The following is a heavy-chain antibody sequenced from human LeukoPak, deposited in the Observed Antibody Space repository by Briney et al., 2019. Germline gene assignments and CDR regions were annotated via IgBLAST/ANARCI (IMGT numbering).Heavy chain of an antibody. J-gene: IGHJ4*02. CDR2: IRYDGNNK. Sequence: GGSLRLSCAAPGFPFSDYVMHWVRQAPGKGLEWVSVIRYDGNNKYYADSVKGRFTISRDNSKNTLYLQMNSLESEDTAVYYCAKDRWGAVASFDYWGQGTLVTVSS. V-gene: IGHV3-30*02. CDR3: AKDRWGAVASFDY. CDR1: GFPFSDYV. D-gene: IGHD6-19*01.